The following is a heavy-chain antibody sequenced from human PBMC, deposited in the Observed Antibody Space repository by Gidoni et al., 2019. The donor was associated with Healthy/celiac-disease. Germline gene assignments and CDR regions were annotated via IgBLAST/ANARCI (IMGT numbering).Heavy chain of an antibody. D-gene: IGHD6-13*01. Sequence: QVQLVQSGAEVKKPGASVKVSCKASGYTFTSYDINWVRQATGQGLEWMGWMNPNSGNTGYAQKFQGRVTMTRNTSISTAYMELSSLRSEDTAVYYCARIRPRIAAAGTRAKSPYNWFDPWGQGTLVTVSS. J-gene: IGHJ5*02. V-gene: IGHV1-8*01. CDR1: GYTFTSYD. CDR3: ARIRPRIAAAGTRAKSPYNWFDP. CDR2: MNPNSGNT.